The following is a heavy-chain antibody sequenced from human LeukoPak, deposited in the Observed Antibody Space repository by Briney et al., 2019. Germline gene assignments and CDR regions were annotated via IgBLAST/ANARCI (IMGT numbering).Heavy chain of an antibody. CDR3: ARQDRGAFRSITIFGVVIRPFDY. CDR2: IYHSGST. CDR1: GYSISSGYY. D-gene: IGHD3-3*01. V-gene: IGHV4-38-2*01. Sequence: SETLSLTCAVSGYSISSGYYWGWIRQPPGKGLEWIGSIYHSGSTYYNPSLKSRVTISVDTSKNQFSLKLSSVTAADTAVYYCARQDRGAFRSITIFGVVIRPFDYWGQGTLVTVSS. J-gene: IGHJ4*02.